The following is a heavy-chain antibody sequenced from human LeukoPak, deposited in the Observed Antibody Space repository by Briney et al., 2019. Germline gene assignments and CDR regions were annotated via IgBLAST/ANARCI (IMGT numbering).Heavy chain of an antibody. D-gene: IGHD3-22*01. V-gene: IGHV6-1*01. CDR2: TYYRSKWYN. CDR1: GYSVSSNSAA. J-gene: IGHJ4*02. Sequence: SQPLSLTCAISGYSVSSNSAAWNWIRQSPSRGLEWMGRTYYRSKWYNDYAVSVKSRITINPDTSKNQFSLQLNSVTPEDTAVYYCAREDQNYDSSGYYFDYWGQGTLVTVSS. CDR3: AREDQNYDSSGYYFDY.